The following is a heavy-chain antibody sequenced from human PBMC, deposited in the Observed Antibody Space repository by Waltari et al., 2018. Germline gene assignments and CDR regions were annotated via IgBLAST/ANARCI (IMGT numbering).Heavy chain of an antibody. CDR2: ISPVFGTA. CDR3: TTSSYCGTTTCYQYYGMDV. D-gene: IGHD2-2*01. V-gene: IGHV1-69*01. J-gene: IGHJ6*02. Sequence: QVRLVPSGAEGKKPGSSVKVSCKAFGGSFSSYSINWVRRAPGQGLEWMGGISPVFGTANYAQKFQDRLAITANESTSTAYMELSSLRSEDTAAYYCTTSSYCGTTTCYQYYGMDVWGQGTTVTVSS. CDR1: GGSFSSYS.